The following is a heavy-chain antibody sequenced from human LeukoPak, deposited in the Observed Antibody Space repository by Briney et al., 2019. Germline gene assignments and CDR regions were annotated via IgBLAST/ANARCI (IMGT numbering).Heavy chain of an antibody. Sequence: SCKASGGTFSSYAMHWVRQAPGKGLEWVAVISHDGSSKFYADSVKGRYIISRDNSKNTLYLQMNSLRAEDTAVYYCANSDHSFRYNYYGMDVWGQGTTVTVSS. D-gene: IGHD2-21*01. CDR3: ANSDHSFRYNYYGMDV. CDR2: ISHDGSSK. V-gene: IGHV3-30-3*02. J-gene: IGHJ6*02. CDR1: GGTFSSYA.